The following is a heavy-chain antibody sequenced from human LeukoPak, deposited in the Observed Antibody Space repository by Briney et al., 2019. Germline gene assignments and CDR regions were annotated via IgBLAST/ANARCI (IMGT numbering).Heavy chain of an antibody. V-gene: IGHV1-46*01. Sequence: ASVKVSCKASGYTFTSYYMHWVRQAPGQGLEWMGIINPSGGSTSYAQKFQGRVTMTRDTSTSTVYMELSSLRSEDTAVYYCARDTRPFGLAVAGTGTYFDYWGQGTLVTVSS. J-gene: IGHJ4*02. CDR1: GYTFTSYY. CDR3: ARDTRPFGLAVAGTGTYFDY. D-gene: IGHD6-19*01. CDR2: INPSGGST.